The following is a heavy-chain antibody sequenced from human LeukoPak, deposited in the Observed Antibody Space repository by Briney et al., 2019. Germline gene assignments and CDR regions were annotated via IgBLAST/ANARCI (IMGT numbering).Heavy chain of an antibody. CDR3: AKDLVDIVVVPAAYWGYYFDY. Sequence: GGSLRLSCAAPGFTFSSYAMSWVREAPGKGLEWVSAISGSGGSTYYADSVKGRFTISRDNSKNTLYLQMNSLRAEDTAVYYCAKDLVDIVVVPAAYWGYYFDYWGQGTLVTVSS. J-gene: IGHJ4*02. V-gene: IGHV3-23*01. CDR2: ISGSGGST. CDR1: GFTFSSYA. D-gene: IGHD2-2*03.